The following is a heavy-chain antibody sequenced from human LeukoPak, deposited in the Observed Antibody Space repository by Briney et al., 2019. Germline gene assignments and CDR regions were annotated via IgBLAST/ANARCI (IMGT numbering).Heavy chain of an antibody. V-gene: IGHV3-23*01. CDR2: ISGRDDST. J-gene: IGHJ5*02. CDR3: AKSGGVRFDP. Sequence: GGSLRLSCAASGFTFSSYAMSWVRQAPGKGLEWVSAISGRDDSTYYADSVKGRFTISRDNSKNTLYLQMNSLRAEDTAVYYCAKSGGVRFDPWGQGTLVTVSS. D-gene: IGHD3-16*01. CDR1: GFTFSSYA.